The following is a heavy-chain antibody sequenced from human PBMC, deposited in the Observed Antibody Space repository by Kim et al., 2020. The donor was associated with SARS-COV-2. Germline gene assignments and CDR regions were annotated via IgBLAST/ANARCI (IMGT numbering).Heavy chain of an antibody. Sequence: ADSVKGRFTISRDNSKNTLYLQMNSLRAEDTAVYYCARDFGVGDTTHSDYWGQGTLVTVSS. D-gene: IGHD1-26*01. J-gene: IGHJ4*02. V-gene: IGHV3-30*07. CDR3: ARDFGVGDTTHSDY.